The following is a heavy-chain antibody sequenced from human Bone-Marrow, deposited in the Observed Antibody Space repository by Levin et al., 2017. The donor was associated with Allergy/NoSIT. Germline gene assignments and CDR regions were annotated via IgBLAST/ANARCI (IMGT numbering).Heavy chain of an antibody. J-gene: IGHJ4*02. V-gene: IGHV1-18*01. CDR3: ARGFDY. CDR1: GYTFSDYG. Sequence: GESLKISCAASGYTFSDYGISWVRQAPGQGLEWMGWINVNNGHTNYVQKFQGRVTMTTDTSTRTAYMELRSLRSDDTAIYYCARGFDYWGQGTLVTVSS. CDR2: INVNNGHT.